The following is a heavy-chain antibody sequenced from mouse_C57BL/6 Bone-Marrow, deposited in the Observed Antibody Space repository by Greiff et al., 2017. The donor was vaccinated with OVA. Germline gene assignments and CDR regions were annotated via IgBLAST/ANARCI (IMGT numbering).Heavy chain of an antibody. CDR2: INPNNGGT. Sequence: VQLQQSGPELVKPGASVKISCKASGYTFTDYYMNWVKQSHGKSLEWIGDINPNNGGTSYNQKFKGKATLTVDKSSSTFYMELRSLTSEDSAVYYCARMHYGSRGYYFDYWGQGTTLTVSS. CDR1: GYTFTDYY. CDR3: ARMHYGSRGYYFDY. V-gene: IGHV1-26*01. D-gene: IGHD1-1*01. J-gene: IGHJ2*01.